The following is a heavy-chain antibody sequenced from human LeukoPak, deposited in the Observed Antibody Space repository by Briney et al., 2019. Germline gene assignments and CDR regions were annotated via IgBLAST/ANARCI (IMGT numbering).Heavy chain of an antibody. CDR1: GFTFTRYR. J-gene: IGHJ4*02. Sequence: GSLRLSCAASGFTFTRYRMSWVRQAPGKGLEWVANIKEDGSGKYYVDSVRGRFTISRDNAKNSLSLRMNSLRAEDTAIYYCARSVVVDYCGQGTLVTVSS. CDR3: ARSVVVDY. CDR2: IKEDGSGK. D-gene: IGHD2-21*01. V-gene: IGHV3-7*05.